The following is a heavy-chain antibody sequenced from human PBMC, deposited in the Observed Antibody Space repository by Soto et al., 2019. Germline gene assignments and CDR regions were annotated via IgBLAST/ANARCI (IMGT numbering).Heavy chain of an antibody. CDR3: SSLPGSYYRGYYYGMDV. CDR2: ISGGDGST. D-gene: IGHD1-26*01. V-gene: IGHV3-23*01. Sequence: GGSLRLSCAASGFTFDYYWMHWVRQVPGQGLEWVSTISGGDGSTYYADSVKGRFTISRDNSKNTLYLQMNSLRSEDTAVYYFSSLPGSYYRGYYYGMDVWGQGTTVTVSS. J-gene: IGHJ6*02. CDR1: GFTFDYYW.